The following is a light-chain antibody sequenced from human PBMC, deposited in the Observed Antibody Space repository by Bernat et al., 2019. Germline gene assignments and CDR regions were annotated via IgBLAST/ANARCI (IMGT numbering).Light chain of an antibody. Sequence: QSVLTQPPSASGTPGQRVTISCSGRSSNIGSNTVNWYQQLPGTAPKLLMYNNNQRPSGVPDRFSASKSGTSASLAISGLQSEDEADYYCSAWDDSLTSHVFGPGTKVTVL. CDR2: NNN. J-gene: IGLJ1*01. CDR3: SAWDDSLTSHV. V-gene: IGLV1-44*01. CDR1: SSNIGSNT.